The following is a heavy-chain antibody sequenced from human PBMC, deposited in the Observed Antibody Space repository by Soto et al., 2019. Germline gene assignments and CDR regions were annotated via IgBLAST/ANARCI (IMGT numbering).Heavy chain of an antibody. CDR3: TRDIYSYGSNFDY. D-gene: IGHD5-18*01. Sequence: TGGSLRLSCTASGFTFGDYAMSWFRQAPGKGLEWVGFIRSKAYGGTTEYAASVKGRFTISRDDSKSIAYLQMNSLKTEDTAVYYCTRDIYSYGSNFDYWGQGTLVTVSS. CDR1: GFTFGDYA. J-gene: IGHJ4*02. CDR2: IRSKAYGGTT. V-gene: IGHV3-49*03.